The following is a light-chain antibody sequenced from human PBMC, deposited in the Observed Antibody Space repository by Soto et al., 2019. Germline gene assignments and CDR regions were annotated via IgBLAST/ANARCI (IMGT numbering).Light chain of an antibody. J-gene: IGLJ2*01. Sequence: QSVLTQPPSASASLGASVTLTCTLSSDYSDYKVDWYQQRPGKAPRFVMRVGTGGIVGSKGVGIPDRFSVSGSGLNRSLTTENIQEEDESGFHCGADPDRGSNFVFGGGTKLTVL. CDR2: VGTGGIVG. CDR1: SDYSDYK. V-gene: IGLV9-49*02. CDR3: GADPDRGSNFV.